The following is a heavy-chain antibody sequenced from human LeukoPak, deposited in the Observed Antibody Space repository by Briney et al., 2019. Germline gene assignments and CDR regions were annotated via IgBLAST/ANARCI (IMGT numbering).Heavy chain of an antibody. V-gene: IGHV1-2*02. CDR1: GYTFTGYY. Sequence: GASVKVSCKASGYTFTGYYMHWVRQAPGQGLEWMGWINPNSGGTNYAQKFQGRVTMTRDTSISTAYMELSRLRSDDTAVYYCARGQYYDILTGYYRPFDYWGQGTLVTVSS. D-gene: IGHD3-9*01. CDR2: INPNSGGT. CDR3: ARGQYYDILTGYYRPFDY. J-gene: IGHJ4*02.